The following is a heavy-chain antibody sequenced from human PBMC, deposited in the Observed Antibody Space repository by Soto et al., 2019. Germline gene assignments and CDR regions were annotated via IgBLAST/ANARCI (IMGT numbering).Heavy chain of an antibody. CDR1: GGTFSSYA. D-gene: IGHD1-7*01. CDR2: IIPIFGTA. Sequence: QVQLVQSGAEVKKPGSSVKVSCKASGGTFSSYAISGVRQAPGQGLEWMGGIIPIFGTAKYAQKFQGSVTITAVQSTSTAYMDLSSLRSEDTAVYYCARDHRNWNYAGQEKRYYYSCGMDVWGQGTTVTVSS. J-gene: IGHJ6*02. CDR3: ARDHRNWNYAGQEKRYYYSCGMDV. V-gene: IGHV1-69*01.